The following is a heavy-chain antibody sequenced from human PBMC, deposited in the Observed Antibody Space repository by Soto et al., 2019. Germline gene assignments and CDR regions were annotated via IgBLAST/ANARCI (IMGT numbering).Heavy chain of an antibody. J-gene: IGHJ4*02. V-gene: IGHV3-33*01. D-gene: IGHD2-21*02. CDR2: IWYDGSTE. CDR3: ARVSTGDTSPNYFDY. CDR1: GFGFRYYG. Sequence: QVQLVESGGGVVQPGGSLRLSCAASGFGFRYYGMHWVRQAAGQGLEWVAVIWYDGSTEYYADSVKGRFTVSRDNSKSTLFLQMNSLRAEDTAVYYCARVSTGDTSPNYFDYWGQGTLVTVSS.